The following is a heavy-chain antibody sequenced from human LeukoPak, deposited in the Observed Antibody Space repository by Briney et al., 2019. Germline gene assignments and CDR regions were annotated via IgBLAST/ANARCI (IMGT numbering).Heavy chain of an antibody. CDR2: ISAYNGNT. V-gene: IGHV1-18*01. J-gene: IGHJ6*03. CDR1: GYTFTSYG. Sequence: ASVKVSCKASGYTFTSYGISWVRQAPGQGLEWMGWISAYNGNTNYAQKLQGRVTMTTDTSTSTAYMELRSLRFDDTAVYYCARNERITIFGVVSDSYMDVWGKGTTVIVSS. CDR3: ARNERITIFGVVSDSYMDV. D-gene: IGHD3-3*01.